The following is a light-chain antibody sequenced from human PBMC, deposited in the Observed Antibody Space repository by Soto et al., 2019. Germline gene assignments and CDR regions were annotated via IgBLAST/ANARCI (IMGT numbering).Light chain of an antibody. CDR1: QSVSSY. CDR2: DAS. J-gene: IGKJ4*01. V-gene: IGKV3-11*01. Sequence: EIVLTQSPATLSLSPGERATLSCRASQSVSSYLAWYQQKPGQAPRLLIYDASNRATGIPARFSGSGSGTDFTLTISSLEPEDFAVYHCQQRSNWPATFGGGT. CDR3: QQRSNWPAT.